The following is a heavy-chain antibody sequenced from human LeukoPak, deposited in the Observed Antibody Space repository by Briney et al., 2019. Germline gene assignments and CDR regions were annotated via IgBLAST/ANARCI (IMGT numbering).Heavy chain of an antibody. CDR2: ISGSGGST. CDR3: ARKRGQLVESVDY. Sequence: GGSLRLSCAASGFTFSSYAMSWVRQAPGKGLEWVSVISGSGGSTYSADSVKGRFTISRDNSKNTLYLQMNSLRAEDTAVYYCARKRGQLVESVDYWGQGALVTVSS. CDR1: GFTFSSYA. V-gene: IGHV3-23*01. D-gene: IGHD6-13*01. J-gene: IGHJ4*02.